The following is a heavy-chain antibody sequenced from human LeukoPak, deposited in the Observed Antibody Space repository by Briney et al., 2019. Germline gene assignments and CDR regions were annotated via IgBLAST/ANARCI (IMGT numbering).Heavy chain of an antibody. CDR3: ARLRLGELSLDY. Sequence: PSETLSLTCAVSGGSISSNSYYWGWIRQPPGKGLEWIGSIYYSGSTNYNPSLKSRVTISVDTSKNQFSLKLSSVTAADTAVYYCARLRLGELSLDYWGQGTLVTVSS. V-gene: IGHV4-39*07. D-gene: IGHD3-16*02. CDR2: IYYSGST. J-gene: IGHJ4*02. CDR1: GGSISSNSYY.